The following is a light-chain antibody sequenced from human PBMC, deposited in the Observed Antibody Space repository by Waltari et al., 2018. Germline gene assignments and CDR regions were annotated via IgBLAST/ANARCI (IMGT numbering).Light chain of an antibody. CDR2: DAS. CDR3: QQFNSYPIT. CDR1: QGISSP. J-gene: IGKJ5*01. V-gene: IGKV1-13*02. Sequence: AIQFTQSPSSLSASVGDRVPITCRASQGISSPLAWYQQKPGKAPKILIYDASSLESGVPSRFSGSGSGTDFTLTISSLQPEDVATYYCQQFNSYPITFGQGTRLEIK.